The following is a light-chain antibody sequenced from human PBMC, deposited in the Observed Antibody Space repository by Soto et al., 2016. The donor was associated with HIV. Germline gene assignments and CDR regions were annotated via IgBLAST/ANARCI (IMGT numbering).Light chain of an antibody. CDR3: QQYDSYWRT. J-gene: IGKJ1*01. Sequence: DIQMTQSPSTLSASVGDRVTIACRASQSISSWLAWYQQKPGKSPRLLIYKASNLENGVPSRFSGSGSGTEFTLTISSLQPDDFATYYCQQYDSYWRTFGQGTKVEIK. CDR1: QSISSW. CDR2: KAS. V-gene: IGKV1-5*03.